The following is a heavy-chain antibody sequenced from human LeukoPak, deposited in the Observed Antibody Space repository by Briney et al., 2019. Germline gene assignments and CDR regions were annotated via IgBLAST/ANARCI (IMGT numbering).Heavy chain of an antibody. Sequence: PVKVSCKASGYTFTSYAMNWVRQAPGQGLEWMGGIIPIFGTANYAQKFQGRVTITADESTSTAYMELSSLRSEDTAVYYCASSLSYYDFWSGHRKNYYYYGMDVWGQGTTGTVSS. CDR2: IIPIFGTA. V-gene: IGHV1-69*13. CDR3: ASSLSYYDFWSGHRKNYYYYGMDV. D-gene: IGHD3-3*01. J-gene: IGHJ6*02. CDR1: GYTFTSYA.